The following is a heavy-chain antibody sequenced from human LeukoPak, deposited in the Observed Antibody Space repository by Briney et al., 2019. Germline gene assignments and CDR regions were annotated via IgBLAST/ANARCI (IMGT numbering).Heavy chain of an antibody. CDR1: GFTFDDYA. CDR2: ISGDGGST. Sequence: PGGSLRLSCAASGFTFDDYAVHWVRQAPGKGLEWVSLISGDGGSTYYADSVKGRFTISRDNSKNSLYLQMNSLRTEDTALYYCAFLGGFDYWGQGTLVTVSS. J-gene: IGHJ4*02. V-gene: IGHV3-43*02. D-gene: IGHD3-10*01. CDR3: AFLGGFDY.